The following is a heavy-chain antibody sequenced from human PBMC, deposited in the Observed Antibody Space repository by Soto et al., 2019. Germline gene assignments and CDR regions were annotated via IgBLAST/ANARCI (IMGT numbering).Heavy chain of an antibody. V-gene: IGHV4-30-4*01. Sequence: PSETLSLTCTVSGGSISSGDYYWSWIRQPPGKGLEWIGYIYYSGSTYYNPSLKSRVTISVDTSKNQFSLKLSSVTAADTAVYYCARDLLYYYDSSGYPYSWFDPWGQGTLVTVSS. CDR2: IYYSGST. D-gene: IGHD3-22*01. J-gene: IGHJ5*02. CDR3: ARDLLYYYDSSGYPYSWFDP. CDR1: GGSISSGDYY.